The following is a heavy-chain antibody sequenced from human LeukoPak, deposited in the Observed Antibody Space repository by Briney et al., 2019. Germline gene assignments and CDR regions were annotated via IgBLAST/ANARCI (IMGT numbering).Heavy chain of an antibody. Sequence: ASVKVSCKASGYTFTGYYMHWVRQAPGQGLEWMGWINPNSGGTNYAQKFQGRVTMTRDTSISTAYMELSRLRSDDTAVYYCARGYCSSTSCYLPDYWGQGTLVTVSS. V-gene: IGHV1-2*02. CDR3: ARGYCSSTSCYLPDY. J-gene: IGHJ4*02. CDR2: INPNSGGT. CDR1: GYTFTGYY. D-gene: IGHD2-2*01.